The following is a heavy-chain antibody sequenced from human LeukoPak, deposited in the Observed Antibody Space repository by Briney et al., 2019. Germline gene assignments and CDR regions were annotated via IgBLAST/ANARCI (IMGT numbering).Heavy chain of an antibody. CDR1: GFTFSSYA. D-gene: IGHD4-17*01. V-gene: IGHV3-30*04. CDR3: ARDPYGDRPPYYYYGMDV. J-gene: IGHJ6*02. CDR2: ISYDGSNK. Sequence: GGSLRLSCAASGFTFSSYAMHWVRQAPGKGLEWVAVISYDGSNKYYADSVKGRFTISRDNSKNTLYLPMNSLRAEDTAVYYCARDPYGDRPPYYYYGMDVWGQGTTVTVSS.